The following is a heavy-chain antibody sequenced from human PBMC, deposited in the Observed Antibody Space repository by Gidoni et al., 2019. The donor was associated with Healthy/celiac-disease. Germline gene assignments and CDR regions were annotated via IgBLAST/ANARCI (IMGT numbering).Heavy chain of an antibody. CDR2: ISSSGSTI. V-gene: IGHV3-48*03. D-gene: IGHD4-17*01. CDR3: ARLTTVVTPHC. J-gene: IGHJ4*02. Sequence: EVQLVESGGGLVQPGGSLRLSCAASGFTFSSYEMTWVRQAPGKGLEWVSYISSSGSTIYYADSVKGRFTISRDNAKNSLYLQMNSLRAEDTAVYYCARLTTVVTPHCWGQGTLVTVSS. CDR1: GFTFSSYE.